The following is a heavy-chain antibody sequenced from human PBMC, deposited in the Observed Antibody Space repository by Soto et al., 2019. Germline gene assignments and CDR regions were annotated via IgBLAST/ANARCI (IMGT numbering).Heavy chain of an antibody. CDR2: IIPIFGTA. Sequence: SVKVSCKASGGTFSSYAISWVRQAPGQGLERMGGIIPIFGTANYAQKFQGRVTITADESTSTAYMELSSLRSEDTAVYYCARDKDFWSGYRGYYYYGMDVWGQGTTVTVSS. J-gene: IGHJ6*02. CDR3: ARDKDFWSGYRGYYYYGMDV. D-gene: IGHD3-3*01. V-gene: IGHV1-69*13. CDR1: GGTFSSYA.